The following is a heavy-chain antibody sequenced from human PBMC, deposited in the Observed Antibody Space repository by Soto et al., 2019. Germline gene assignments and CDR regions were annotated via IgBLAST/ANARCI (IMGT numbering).Heavy chain of an antibody. J-gene: IGHJ4*02. D-gene: IGHD1-26*01. CDR2: IWYDGSEK. CDR1: GFIFSTHA. Sequence: QVQLVESGGGVVQPGRSLRLSCAASGFIFSTHAMHWVRQAPGEGLNWVAGIWYDGSEKYYADSVRGRFIISRDNSMNTLYLQMNSLRPEDTAVYYCATDRYSSQTLFDDWGQGTLVTVSS. V-gene: IGHV3-33*01. CDR3: ATDRYSSQTLFDD.